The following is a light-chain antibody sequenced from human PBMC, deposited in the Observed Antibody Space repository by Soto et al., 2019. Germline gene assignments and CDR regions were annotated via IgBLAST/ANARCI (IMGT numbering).Light chain of an antibody. V-gene: IGLV1-51*02. CDR2: ENN. J-gene: IGLJ3*02. CDR1: SSNIGNNY. CDR3: GTWDSSLSVGV. Sequence: QSVLTQPPSVSAAPGQKVTISCSGSSSNIGNNYVSWYQQLPGTASKLLIYENNKRPSGIPDRFSGSKSGTSATLGITGLQTGDEADYYCGTWDSSLSVGVFGGGTKLTVL.